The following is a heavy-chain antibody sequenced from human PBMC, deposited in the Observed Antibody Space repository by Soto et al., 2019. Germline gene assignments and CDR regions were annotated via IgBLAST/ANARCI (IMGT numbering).Heavy chain of an antibody. V-gene: IGHV1-69*04. D-gene: IGHD5-18*01. CDR1: GGTFSSYT. CDR3: ARDPAVDTARALGFDY. CDR2: IIPILGIA. J-gene: IGHJ4*02. Sequence: QVQLVHSGAEVKKPGSSVKVSCKASGGTFSSYTISWVRQAPGQGLEWMGRIIPILGIANYAQKFQGRVTITADKSTSTAYRELSSLRSEDTAVYYCARDPAVDTARALGFDYWGQGTLVTVSS.